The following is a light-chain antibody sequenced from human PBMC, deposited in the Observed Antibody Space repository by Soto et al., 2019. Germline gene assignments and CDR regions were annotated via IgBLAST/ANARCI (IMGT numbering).Light chain of an antibody. Sequence: EVVLTQSPGTVSLSPGERVTLSCRASQSVISNYLAWYQQRPGQAPRLLIYAASSRATGIPDRFSGSGFGTNFTLRISSLEPEDFAVYYCQQYGSSLTWTFGQGTKVEMK. CDR2: AAS. J-gene: IGKJ1*01. V-gene: IGKV3-20*01. CDR1: QSVISNY. CDR3: QQYGSSLTWT.